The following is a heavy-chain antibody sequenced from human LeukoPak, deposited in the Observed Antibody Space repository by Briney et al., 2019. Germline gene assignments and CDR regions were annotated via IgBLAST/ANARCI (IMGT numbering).Heavy chain of an antibody. CDR3: ARDRRSVVVAATRYYYYGMDV. V-gene: IGHV3-30-3*01. CDR2: ISYDGSNK. Sequence: GGSLRLSCAASGYTFSSYAMHWVRQAPGKGQEWVAVISYDGSNKYYADSVKGRFTISRDNSKNTLYLQMNSLRAEDTAVYYCARDRRSVVVAATRYYYYGMDVWGQGTTVTVSS. D-gene: IGHD2-15*01. J-gene: IGHJ6*02. CDR1: GYTFSSYA.